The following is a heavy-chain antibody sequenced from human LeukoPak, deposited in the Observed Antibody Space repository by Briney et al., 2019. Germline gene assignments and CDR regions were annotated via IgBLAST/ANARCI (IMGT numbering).Heavy chain of an antibody. V-gene: IGHV4-59*01. D-gene: IGHD6-19*01. Sequence: SETLSLTCTVSGGSISRYYWSWMRQPPGKGLEWIGYIRFSGSTSYNPSLKSRVTISVDTSKNQFSLNLSSVTAADTAVYYCARGQWLEYDAFDIWGQGTMVTVSS. CDR3: ARGQWLEYDAFDI. J-gene: IGHJ3*02. CDR1: GGSISRYY. CDR2: IRFSGST.